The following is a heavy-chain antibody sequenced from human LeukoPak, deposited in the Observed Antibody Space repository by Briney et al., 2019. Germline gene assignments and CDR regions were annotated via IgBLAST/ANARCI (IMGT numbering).Heavy chain of an antibody. CDR2: VYYSGST. CDR3: ARNESVLGTTGLNDFFDD. D-gene: IGHD1-26*01. CDR1: GGSIRGSSDY. J-gene: IGHJ4*02. V-gene: IGHV4-39*01. Sequence: PSETLSLTCTVSGGSIRGSSDYWGWIRQSPGKGLEWIGSVYYSGSTYYNPSLKSRVSISVDTSKNHFHVRLTSVTAADTAVYYCARNESVLGTTGLNDFFDDWGQGTLVTVSS.